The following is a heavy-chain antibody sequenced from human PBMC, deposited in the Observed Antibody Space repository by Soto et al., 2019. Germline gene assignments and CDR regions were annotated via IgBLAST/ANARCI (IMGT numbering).Heavy chain of an antibody. CDR3: ARSRIAAAGSVGWFDP. CDR2: IYYSGST. D-gene: IGHD6-13*01. V-gene: IGHV4-59*01. J-gene: IGHJ5*02. Sequence: SETLSLTCTVSGGSISSYYWSWIRQPPGKGLEWIGYIYYSGSTNYNPSLKSRVTISVDTSKNQFSLKLSSVTAADTAVYYCARSRIAAAGSVGWFDPWGQGTLVTVSS. CDR1: GGSISSYY.